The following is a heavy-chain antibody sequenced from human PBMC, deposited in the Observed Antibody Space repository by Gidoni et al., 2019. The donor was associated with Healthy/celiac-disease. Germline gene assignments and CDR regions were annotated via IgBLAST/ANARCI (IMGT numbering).Heavy chain of an antibody. J-gene: IGHJ4*02. CDR3: ARHADRIAVAVSYFDD. D-gene: IGHD6-19*01. CDR2: IYYSGTT. V-gene: IGHV4-39*01. Sequence: SGGSISSNSYYWGWIRQSPGKGLEWIGSIYYSGTTYYNPSLKSRATISVDTSENQFSLKLSSVTAADTALFYCARHADRIAVAVSYFDDWGQGVLVTVSS. CDR1: GGSISSNSYY.